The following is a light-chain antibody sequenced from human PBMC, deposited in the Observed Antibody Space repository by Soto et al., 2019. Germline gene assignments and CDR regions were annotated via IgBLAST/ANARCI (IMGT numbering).Light chain of an antibody. J-gene: IGKJ4*01. CDR3: QQRHIWPLT. CDR1: QSVGGH. Sequence: EIVLTQSPDSLSLSPGDRATLSCRASQSVGGHLAWYQQSPGQAPRLLIFDTSVTATGIPARFSGSGSGTDLTLTITSREPEDSAVYYCQQRHIWPLTFGGGTRVEIK. CDR2: DTS. V-gene: IGKV3-11*01.